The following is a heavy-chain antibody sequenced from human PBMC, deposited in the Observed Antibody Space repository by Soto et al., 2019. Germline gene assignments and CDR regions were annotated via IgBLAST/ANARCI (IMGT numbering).Heavy chain of an antibody. CDR1: GGSISSGGYY. Sequence: PSETLSLTCTVSGGSISSGGYYWSWIRQHPGKGLEWIRYIYYSGSTYYNPSLKRRVTISVDTSKNQFSLKLNSVTAADTAVYYCAREGRTRYSFGLDYWGEGTLVTLSS. CDR2: IYYSGST. J-gene: IGHJ4*02. CDR3: AREGRTRYSFGLDY. D-gene: IGHD5-18*01. V-gene: IGHV4-31*03.